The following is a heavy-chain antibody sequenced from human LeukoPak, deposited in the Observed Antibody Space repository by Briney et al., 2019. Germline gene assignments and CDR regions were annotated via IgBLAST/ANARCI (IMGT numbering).Heavy chain of an antibody. CDR1: GYSFATYW. J-gene: IGHJ3*02. V-gene: IGHV5-51*01. CDR3: ARQTSGGTYAFDI. Sequence: SGESLKISCKGSGYSFATYWIAWVRQMPGKGLEWMGIIYPGDSDTRYSPSFQGQVTISADKSISTAYLQWSSLKASDTAMYYCARQTSGGTYAFDIWGQGTMVTVSS. CDR2: IYPGDSDT. D-gene: IGHD2-15*01.